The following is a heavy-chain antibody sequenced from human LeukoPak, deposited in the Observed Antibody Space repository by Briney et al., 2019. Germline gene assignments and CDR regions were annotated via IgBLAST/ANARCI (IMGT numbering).Heavy chain of an antibody. J-gene: IGHJ4*02. CDR2: ISYDGSNK. CDR3: AKWSTANDY. V-gene: IGHV3-30*18. D-gene: IGHD4/OR15-4a*01. Sequence: GGSLRLSCAASGFTLSSYGMHWVRQAPGKGLEWVAVISYDGSNKYYADSVKGRFTISRDNSKNTLYLQMNSLRAEDTAVYYCAKWSTANDYWGQGTLVTVSS. CDR1: GFTLSSYG.